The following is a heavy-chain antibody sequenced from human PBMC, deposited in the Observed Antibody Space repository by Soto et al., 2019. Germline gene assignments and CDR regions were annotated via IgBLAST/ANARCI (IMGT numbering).Heavy chain of an antibody. CDR2: IGTAGDT. V-gene: IGHV3-13*01. CDR3: ARSVGGYYYYYMDV. CDR1: GFTSSSYD. J-gene: IGHJ6*03. D-gene: IGHD2-15*01. Sequence: GGSLRLSCAASGFTSSSYDMHWVRQATGKGLEWVSAIGTAGDTYYPGSVKGRFTISRENAKNSLYLQMNSLRAGDTAVYYCARSVGGYYYYYMDVWGKGTTVTVSS.